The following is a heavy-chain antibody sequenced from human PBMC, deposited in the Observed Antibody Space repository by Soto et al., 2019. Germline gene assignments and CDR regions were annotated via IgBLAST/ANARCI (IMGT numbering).Heavy chain of an antibody. CDR1: GFTFRNSA. D-gene: IGHD4-17*01. CDR3: ARPRGYGVFDAYDI. Sequence: GGSLRLSCAASGFTFRNSAMNLVRQAPGKGLEWVSSISGSGGYTFYADSVKGRFTISRDNSIGTLYLQMSRLRTEDTAIYYCARPRGYGVFDAYDIWGQGAMVTVSS. CDR2: ISGSGGYT. V-gene: IGHV3-23*01. J-gene: IGHJ3*02.